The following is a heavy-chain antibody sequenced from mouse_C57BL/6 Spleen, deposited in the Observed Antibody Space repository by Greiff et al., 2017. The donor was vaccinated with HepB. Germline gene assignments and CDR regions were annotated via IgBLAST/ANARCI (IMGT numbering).Heavy chain of an antibody. V-gene: IGHV3-6*01. J-gene: IGHJ1*03. CDR3: ARSYSNYFWYFDV. CDR2: ISYDGSN. D-gene: IGHD2-5*01. CDR1: GYSITSGYY. Sequence: VQLKESGPGLVKPSQSLSLTCSVTGYSITSGYYWNWIRQFPGNKLEWMGYISYDGSNNYNPSLKNRISITRDTSKNQFFLKLNSVTTEDTATYYCARSYSNYFWYFDVWGTGTTVTVSS.